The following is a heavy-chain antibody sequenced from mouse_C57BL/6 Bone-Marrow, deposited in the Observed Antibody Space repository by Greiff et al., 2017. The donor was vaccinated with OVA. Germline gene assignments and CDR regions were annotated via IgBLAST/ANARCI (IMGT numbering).Heavy chain of an antibody. Sequence: QVQLQQSGAELVKPGASVKLSCKASGYTFTSYWMQWVKQRPGQGLVWIGEIDPSDSYTNYNQKFKGKATLTVDTSSSTAYMQRSSLTYEDSAVYYCARGWLLPYYFDYWGQGTTLTVSS. CDR2: IDPSDSYT. D-gene: IGHD2-3*01. CDR1: GYTFTSYW. V-gene: IGHV1-50*01. CDR3: ARGWLLPYYFDY. J-gene: IGHJ2*01.